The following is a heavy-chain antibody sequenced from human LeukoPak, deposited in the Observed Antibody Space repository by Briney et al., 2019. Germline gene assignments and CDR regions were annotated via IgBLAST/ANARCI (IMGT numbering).Heavy chain of an antibody. CDR3: ARQCIAAAGDFDY. CDR1: GGSISSSSYY. CDR2: IYYSGST. D-gene: IGHD6-13*01. J-gene: IGHJ4*02. Sequence: SETLSLACTVSGGSISSSSYYWGWIRQPPGKGLEWIGSIYYSGSTYYNPSLKSRVTISVDTSKNQFSLKLSSVTAADTAVYYCARQCIAAAGDFDYWGQGTLVTVSS. V-gene: IGHV4-39*01.